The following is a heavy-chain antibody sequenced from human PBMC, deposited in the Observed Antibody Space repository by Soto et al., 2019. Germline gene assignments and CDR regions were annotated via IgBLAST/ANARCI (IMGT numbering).Heavy chain of an antibody. J-gene: IGHJ4*02. D-gene: IGHD3-16*01. V-gene: IGHV3-30*19. CDR1: GFTFRSYV. Sequence: QVQLVESGGGVVQPGASLRLSCVGSGFTFRSYVIHWVRQAPGKGLEWVALTSYDGSNKYYDDSVKGRFTISRDNSRNTGDLHMDRLRLEDTALYYCARWGTTGGLDVWGQGTLVSVSS. CDR3: ARWGTTGGLDV. CDR2: TSYDGSNK.